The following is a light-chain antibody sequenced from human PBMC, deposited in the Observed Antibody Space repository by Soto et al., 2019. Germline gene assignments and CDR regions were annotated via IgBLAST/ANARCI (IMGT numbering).Light chain of an antibody. V-gene: IGKV1-16*02. CDR1: QDISDY. J-gene: IGKJ4*01. Sequence: DIQLTQSPTSVSASVGDTVTITCRASQDISDYLAWFQQKPGQAPRSLIFAASRLQGGVPSKFSGRGSGTDVTLTITSLQPEDFATYYGHQYDTYPLTFGGGTKVQI. CDR3: HQYDTYPLT. CDR2: AAS.